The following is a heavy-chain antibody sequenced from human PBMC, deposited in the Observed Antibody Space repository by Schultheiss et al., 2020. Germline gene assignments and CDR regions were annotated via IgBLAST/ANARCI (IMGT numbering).Heavy chain of an antibody. V-gene: IGHV3-74*01. J-gene: IGHJ6*04. D-gene: IGHD2-2*01. Sequence: GGSLRLSCAASGFTFSSYWMHWVRQAPGKGLVWVSRINSDGSSTSYADSVKGRFTISRDNAKNTMYLQMNSLRAEDTAVYYCARIGGDCSSTSCYGRYYCYGMDVWCEGTTVIVSS. CDR1: GFTFSSYW. CDR3: ARIGGDCSSTSCYGRYYCYGMDV. CDR2: INSDGSST.